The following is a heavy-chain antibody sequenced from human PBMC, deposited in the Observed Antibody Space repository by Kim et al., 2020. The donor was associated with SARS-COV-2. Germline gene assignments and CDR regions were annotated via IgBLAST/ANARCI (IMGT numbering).Heavy chain of an antibody. D-gene: IGHD3-10*01. CDR1: GFVFSSYS. CDR2: IGSRPNYL. CDR3: ATPSGV. J-gene: IGHJ6*03. V-gene: IGHV3-21*01. Sequence: GGSLRLSCVASGFVFSSYSMNWVRQAPGKGLEWVSSIGSRPNYLYYADSVKGRFTGSRDNAKNSLYLQMNSLRADDTGVYFCATPSGVWGKGTTVIVSS.